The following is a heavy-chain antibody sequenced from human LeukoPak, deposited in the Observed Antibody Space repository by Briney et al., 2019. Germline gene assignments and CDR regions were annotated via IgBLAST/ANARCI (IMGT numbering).Heavy chain of an antibody. CDR1: GYTFTGYY. CDR2: INPNSGGT. D-gene: IGHD3-22*01. V-gene: IGHV1-2*04. J-gene: IGHJ3*02. Sequence: ASVKVSCKASGYTFTGYYMHWVRQAPGQGLEWMGWINPNSGGTNYAQKFQGWVTMTRDTSISTAYMELSRLRSDDTAVYYCARAEHDYYDSPYNAFDIWGQGTMVTVSS. CDR3: ARAEHDYYDSPYNAFDI.